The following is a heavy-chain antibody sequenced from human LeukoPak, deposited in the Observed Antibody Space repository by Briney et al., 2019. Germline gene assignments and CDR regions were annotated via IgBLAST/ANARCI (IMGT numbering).Heavy chain of an antibody. CDR2: ISYDGNNK. Sequence: GGSLRLSCAASGYTFSSYSMHWVRQAPGKGLEWVAVISYDGNNKYYADSVKGRFTISRDNSKNTMYLQMNSLRAEDTAVYYCARKGGIMVNYRPFECGGQGPLAPVS. V-gene: IGHV3-30*04. D-gene: IGHD5-18*01. CDR3: ARKGGIMVNYRPFEC. J-gene: IGHJ4*02. CDR1: GYTFSSYS.